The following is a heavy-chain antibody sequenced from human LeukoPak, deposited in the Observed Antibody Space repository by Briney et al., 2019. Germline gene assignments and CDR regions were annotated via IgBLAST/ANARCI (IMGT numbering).Heavy chain of an antibody. J-gene: IGHJ4*02. CDR1: GYTFTGYY. CDR2: INPKSGGT. V-gene: IGHV1-2*06. D-gene: IGHD3-22*01. CDR3: AISTSPYVIEVWTNGPLDY. Sequence: ASVKVSCKASGYTFTGYYMHWVRQAPGQGLEWMGQINPKSGGTNYAQEFQGRVTMTRDTSINTAYMELSRVRSDDTAVYYCAISTSPYVIEVWTNGPLDYWGQGTLVTVSS.